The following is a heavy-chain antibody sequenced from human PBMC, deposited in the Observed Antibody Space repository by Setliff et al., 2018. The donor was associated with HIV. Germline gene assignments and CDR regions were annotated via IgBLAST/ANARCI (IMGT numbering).Heavy chain of an antibody. J-gene: IGHJ6*03. CDR1: EFTFSGYG. CDR2: IRYDGSNK. V-gene: IGHV3-30*02. D-gene: IGHD5-18*01. CDR3: AKDAAALPAINYYYYYIDS. Sequence: HPGGSLRLSCAPSEFTFSGYGTHWGRKAPGKGLEWVSFIRYDGSNKKYADSVKGRFTISRDNSKNTLYLQMNSLRPEDTAVYYCAKDAAALPAINYYYYYIDSWGTGTTVPVSS.